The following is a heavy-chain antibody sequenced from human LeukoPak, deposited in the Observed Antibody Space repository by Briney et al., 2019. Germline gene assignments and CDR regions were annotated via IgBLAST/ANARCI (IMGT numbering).Heavy chain of an antibody. D-gene: IGHD3-10*01. CDR2: ISSNGGNT. CDR3: ARTYYYGSGSSDY. CDR1: GFTFSSYA. J-gene: IGHJ4*02. V-gene: IGHV3-64*01. Sequence: PGGSLRLSCAASGFTFSSYAMHWVRQAPGEGLEYVSAISSNGGNTYYANSVKGRFTISRDNSKNTLYLQMGSLRAEDMGVYYCARTYYYGSGSSDYWGQGTLVTVSS.